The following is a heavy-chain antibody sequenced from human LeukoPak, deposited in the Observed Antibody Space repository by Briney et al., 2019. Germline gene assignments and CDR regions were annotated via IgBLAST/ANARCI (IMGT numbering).Heavy chain of an antibody. J-gene: IGHJ5*02. V-gene: IGHV4-59*11. CDR2: IYSTGGI. D-gene: IGHD3-10*01. Sequence: SETLSLTCTVSGSSSISSHYWSWIRQPPGKRPEWIGFIYSTGGINYNPSLKSRVTISLDTSKSQFSLTVRSVTAADTAVYYCASVPYYSSGIQIETWGQGTLVTVSS. CDR1: GSSSISSHY. CDR3: ASVPYYSSGIQIET.